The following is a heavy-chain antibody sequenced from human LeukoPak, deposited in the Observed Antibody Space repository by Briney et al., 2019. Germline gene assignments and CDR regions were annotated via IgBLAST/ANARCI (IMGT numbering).Heavy chain of an antibody. V-gene: IGHV4-34*01. CDR1: GGSFSGYH. D-gene: IGHD3-22*01. CDR2: LNPGGSS. CDR3: ARDGSITMIVVVPPAFDI. J-gene: IGHJ3*02. Sequence: SETLSLTCAVYGGSFSGYHWSWIRQPPGKGLEWIGELNPGGSSNGNPSLKGRITISVDTSKNQFSLKLSSVTAADTAVYYCARDGSITMIVVVPPAFDIWGQGTMVTVSS.